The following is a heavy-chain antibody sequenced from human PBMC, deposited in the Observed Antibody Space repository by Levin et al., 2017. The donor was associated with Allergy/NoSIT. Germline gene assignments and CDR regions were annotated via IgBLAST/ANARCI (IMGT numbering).Heavy chain of an antibody. CDR3: AKDLEKGIAAAGAKYYYYYYGMDV. V-gene: IGHV3-23*01. CDR2: ISGSGGST. CDR1: GFTFSSYA. J-gene: IGHJ6*02. D-gene: IGHD6-13*01. Sequence: PGGSLRLSCAASGFTFSSYAMSWVRQAPGKGLEWVSAISGSGGSTYYADSVKGRFTISRDNSKNTLYLQMNSLRAEDTAVYYCAKDLEKGIAAAGAKYYYYYYGMDVWGQGTTVTVSS.